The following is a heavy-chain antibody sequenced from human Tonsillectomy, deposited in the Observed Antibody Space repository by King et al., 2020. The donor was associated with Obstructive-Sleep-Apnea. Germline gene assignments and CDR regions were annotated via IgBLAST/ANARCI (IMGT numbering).Heavy chain of an antibody. J-gene: IGHJ4*02. CDR2: TSYQGSHK. V-gene: IGHV3-30*18. CDR1: GFTFSNYG. CDR3: AKDRLTAMGYFDY. D-gene: IGHD5-18*01. Sequence: VQLVESGGGVVQPGRSLRLSCAASGFTFSNYGMDWVRQAPGKGLEWVAGTSYQGSHKYYADSGKGRFTISRDNSKNTLYLQMNSLRAEDTAVYYCAKDRLTAMGYFDYWGQGILVTVSS.